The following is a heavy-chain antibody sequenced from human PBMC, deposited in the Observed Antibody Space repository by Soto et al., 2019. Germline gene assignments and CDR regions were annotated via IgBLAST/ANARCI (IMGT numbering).Heavy chain of an antibody. Sequence: GASVKVSCKASGGTFSSYAISWVRQAPGQGLEWMGGIIPIFGTANYAQKFQGRVTITADESTSTAYMELSSLRSEDTAVYYCARSWGNYYYYYYGMDVWGQGTTVTVSS. CDR1: GGTFSSYA. V-gene: IGHV1-69*13. CDR2: IIPIFGTA. J-gene: IGHJ6*02. D-gene: IGHD3-16*01. CDR3: ARSWGNYYYYYYGMDV.